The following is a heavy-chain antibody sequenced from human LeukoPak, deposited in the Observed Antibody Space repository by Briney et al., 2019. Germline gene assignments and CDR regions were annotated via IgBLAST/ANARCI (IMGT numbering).Heavy chain of an antibody. V-gene: IGHV4-59*01. CDR3: ARDSFGSSYFDY. Sequence: PAETLSLTCTVSGGSISSYYWSWLRQPPGKGLEWIGYIYYSGSTNYNPSLKSRVTISVDTSKHQFFLKLNSVTAADTAVYYCARDSFGSSYFDYWGQGTLVTVSS. J-gene: IGHJ4*02. CDR2: IYYSGST. D-gene: IGHD6-13*01. CDR1: GGSISSYY.